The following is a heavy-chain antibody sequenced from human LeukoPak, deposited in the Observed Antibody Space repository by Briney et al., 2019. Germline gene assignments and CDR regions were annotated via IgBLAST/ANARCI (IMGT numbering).Heavy chain of an antibody. V-gene: IGHV4-34*01. D-gene: IGHD2-8*01. CDR1: GGSFSGYY. CDR3: AREMVYAEVNWLDP. Sequence: SETLSLTCAVYGGSFSGYYWSWIRQPPGKGLEWIGEINHSGSTNYNPSLKSRVTISVDTSKNQFSLKLSSVTAADTAVYYCAREMVYAEVNWLDPWGQGTLVTVSS. J-gene: IGHJ5*02. CDR2: INHSGST.